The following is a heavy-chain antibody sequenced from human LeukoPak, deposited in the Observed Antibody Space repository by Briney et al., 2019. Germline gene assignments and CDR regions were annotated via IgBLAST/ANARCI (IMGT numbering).Heavy chain of an antibody. CDR3: ARRVERGGLDV. J-gene: IGHJ6*02. V-gene: IGHV3-30*04. D-gene: IGHD3-3*01. CDR2: ISYGGRNN. Sequence: AGGSLRLSCATSKFHNYSLHWVRQAPGKGLEWVAVISYGGRNNYNEDSVKGRFTISRDKSRNTLYLQMNSMRSDDTAIYYCARRVERGGLDVWGQGTTVTVSS. CDR1: KFHNYS.